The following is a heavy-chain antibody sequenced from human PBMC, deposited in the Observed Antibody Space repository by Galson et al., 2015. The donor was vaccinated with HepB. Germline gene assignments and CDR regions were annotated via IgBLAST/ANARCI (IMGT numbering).Heavy chain of an antibody. CDR2: ISSSSSYT. CDR1: GFTFSDYY. D-gene: IGHD1-1*01. Sequence: SLRLSCAASGFTFSDYYMSWIRQAPGKGLEWVSYISSSSSYTNYADSVKGRFTISRDNAKNSLYLQMNSLRAEDTAVYYCARSAHSDRRARTNRPYYYYYGMDVWGQGTTVTVSS. J-gene: IGHJ6*02. CDR3: ARSAHSDRRARTNRPYYYYYGMDV. V-gene: IGHV3-11*06.